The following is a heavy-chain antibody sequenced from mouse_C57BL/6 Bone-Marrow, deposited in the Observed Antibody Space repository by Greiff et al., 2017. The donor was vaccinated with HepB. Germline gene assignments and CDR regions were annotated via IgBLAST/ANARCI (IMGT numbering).Heavy chain of an antibody. V-gene: IGHV1-76*01. D-gene: IGHD2-5*01. CDR2: IYPGSGNT. J-gene: IGHJ2*01. Sequence: VQLQQSGAELVRPGASVKLSCKASGYTFTDYYINWVKQRPGQGLEWIARIYPGSGNTYYNEKFKGKATLIAEKSSSTAYMQLSSLTSEDSAVYFCARFPYSNYVNYFDYWGQGTTLTVSS. CDR1: GYTFTDYY. CDR3: ARFPYSNYVNYFDY.